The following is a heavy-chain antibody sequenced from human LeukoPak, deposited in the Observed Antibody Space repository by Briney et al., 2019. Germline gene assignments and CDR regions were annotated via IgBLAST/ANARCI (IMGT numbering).Heavy chain of an antibody. J-gene: IGHJ5*02. CDR1: GGSISSSSYY. CDR2: IYYSGST. Sequence: SETLSLTCTVSGGSISSSSYYWGWIRQPPGKGLEWIGSIYYSGSTYYNPSLKSRVTISVDTSKNQFSLKLSSVTAADTAVYYCARDSETYYYDSSGHYNWFDPWGQGTLVTVSS. V-gene: IGHV4-39*07. D-gene: IGHD3-22*01. CDR3: ARDSETYYYDSSGHYNWFDP.